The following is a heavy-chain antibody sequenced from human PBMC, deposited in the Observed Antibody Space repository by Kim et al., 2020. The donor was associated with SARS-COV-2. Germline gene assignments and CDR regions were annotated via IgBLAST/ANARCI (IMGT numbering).Heavy chain of an antibody. Sequence: GKGRFTISRDNAKNSLYLQMNSLRAEDKAVYYCARDWSGGSGSYYNWFDPWGQGTLVTVSS. V-gene: IGHV3-21*01. CDR3: ARDWSGGSGSYYNWFDP. J-gene: IGHJ5*02. D-gene: IGHD3-10*01.